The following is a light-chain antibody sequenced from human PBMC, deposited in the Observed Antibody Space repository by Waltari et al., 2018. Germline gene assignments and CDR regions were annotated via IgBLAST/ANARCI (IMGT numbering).Light chain of an antibody. V-gene: IGKV1-12*01. J-gene: IGKJ3*01. Sequence: DIQMTQSPSSVSGSVGDRVTITCRASQDISSWLAWYQQKPGRPPKVLIYDASTLQSGVPSRFSGSGSGTDFTLTISSLQPEDFATYYCQQTNSFPLTFGPGTKVDIK. CDR2: DAS. CDR3: QQTNSFPLT. CDR1: QDISSW.